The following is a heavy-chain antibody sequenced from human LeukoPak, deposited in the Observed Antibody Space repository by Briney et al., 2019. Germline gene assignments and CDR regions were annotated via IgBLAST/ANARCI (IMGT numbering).Heavy chain of an antibody. Sequence: SVKVSCKASGGTFSNCAINWVRQAPGQGLEWLGWIIPVFGTTNYAQRFQGRVTITADKSTSTAYMDLSSLRSDDTAVYYCAGATYYYDTTAYFPSHFDCWGQGTLVTVSS. J-gene: IGHJ4*02. CDR1: GGTFSNCA. V-gene: IGHV1-69*06. D-gene: IGHD3-22*01. CDR3: AGATYYYDTTAYFPSHFDC. CDR2: IIPVFGTT.